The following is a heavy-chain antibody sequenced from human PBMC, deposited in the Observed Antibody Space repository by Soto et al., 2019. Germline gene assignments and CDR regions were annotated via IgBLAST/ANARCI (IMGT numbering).Heavy chain of an antibody. CDR1: GFTFSSYG. Sequence: GGSLRLSCAASGFTFSSYGMHWVRQAPGKGLEWVAVISYDGSNKYYADSVKGRFTISRDNSKNTLYLQMNSLRAEDTAVYYCVKEACTNGVCPVDYWGQGTLVTVSS. CDR2: ISYDGSNK. J-gene: IGHJ4*02. D-gene: IGHD2-8*01. CDR3: VKEACTNGVCPVDY. V-gene: IGHV3-30*18.